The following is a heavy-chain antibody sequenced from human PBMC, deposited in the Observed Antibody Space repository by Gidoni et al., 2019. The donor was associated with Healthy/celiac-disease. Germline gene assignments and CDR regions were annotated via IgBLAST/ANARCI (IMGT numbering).Heavy chain of an antibody. D-gene: IGHD2-2*01. CDR1: GFTVSDYY. J-gene: IGHJ6*02. CDR2: ISSSSSYT. Sequence: QVQLVESGGGLVKPGGSLRLSCAASGFTVSDYYMSWIRQAPGKGLEWVSYISSSSSYTNYADSVKGRFTISRDNAKNSLYLQMNSLRAEDTAVYYCARDSLSRDYYYGMDVWGQGTTVTVSS. V-gene: IGHV3-11*06. CDR3: ARDSLSRDYYYGMDV.